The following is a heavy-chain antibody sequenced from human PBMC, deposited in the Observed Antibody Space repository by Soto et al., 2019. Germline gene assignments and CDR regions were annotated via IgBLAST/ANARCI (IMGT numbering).Heavy chain of an antibody. Sequence: PVKVSCKASGVTFSSYAISWVRQAPGQGLEWMGGIIPIFGTANYAQKFQGRVTITADESTSTAYMELSSLRPEDTAVYYCARVGTVTTFDYWGQGTLVTVSS. J-gene: IGHJ4*02. D-gene: IGHD4-17*01. V-gene: IGHV1-69*13. CDR1: GVTFSSYA. CDR3: ARVGTVTTFDY. CDR2: IIPIFGTA.